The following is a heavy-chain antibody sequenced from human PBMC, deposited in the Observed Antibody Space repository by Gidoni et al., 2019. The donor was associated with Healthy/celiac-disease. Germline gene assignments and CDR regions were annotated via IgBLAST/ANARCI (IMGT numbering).Heavy chain of an antibody. CDR3: ARGRHCSGGSCARGRAFYY. D-gene: IGHD2-15*01. V-gene: IGHV4-34*01. CDR1: GGSFSGYY. CDR2: INHSGST. Sequence: QVQLQQWGAGLLKPSETLSLTCAVYGGSFSGYYWSWIRQPPGKGLEWIGEINHSGSTNYNPSLKSRVTISVDTSKNQFSLKLSSVTAADTAVYYCARGRHCSGGSCARGRAFYYWGQGTLVTVSS. J-gene: IGHJ4*02.